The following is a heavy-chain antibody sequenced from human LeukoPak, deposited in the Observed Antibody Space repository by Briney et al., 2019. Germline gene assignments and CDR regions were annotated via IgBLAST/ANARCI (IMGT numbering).Heavy chain of an antibody. D-gene: IGHD3-10*01. Sequence: ASVKVSCKASGYTCTGYYMHWGRQAPGQGLEWMGWINPNSGGTNYAQKFRGRVTMTRDTSISTAYMELSRLRSDDTAVYYCARDLLWFGEFNWFDPWGQGTLVTVSS. V-gene: IGHV1-2*02. J-gene: IGHJ5*02. CDR2: INPNSGGT. CDR1: GYTCTGYY. CDR3: ARDLLWFGEFNWFDP.